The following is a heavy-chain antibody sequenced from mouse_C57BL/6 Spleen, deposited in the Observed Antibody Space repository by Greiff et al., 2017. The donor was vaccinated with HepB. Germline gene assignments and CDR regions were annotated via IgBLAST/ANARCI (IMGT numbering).Heavy chain of an antibody. Sequence: QVQLKQSGPELVKPGASVKISCKASGYAFSSSWMNWVKQRPGKGLEWIGRIYPGDGDTNYNGKFKGKATLTADKSSSTAYMQLSSLTSEDSAVYFCAREDYYGSSRFYAMDYWGQGTSVTVSS. CDR1: GYAFSSSW. CDR3: AREDYYGSSRFYAMDY. D-gene: IGHD1-1*01. V-gene: IGHV1-82*01. CDR2: IYPGDGDT. J-gene: IGHJ4*01.